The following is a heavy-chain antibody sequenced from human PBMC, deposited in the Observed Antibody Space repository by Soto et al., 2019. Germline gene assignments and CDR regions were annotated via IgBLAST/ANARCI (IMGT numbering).Heavy chain of an antibody. V-gene: IGHV3-66*01. CDR3: ARALVVGATPDTYDI. Sequence: EVQLVESGGGLVQPGGSLRLSCAASGFTVSSNYMTWVRQAPGKGLEWVSVIYSGGSTYYADSVKGRFTISRDSSKNTLYLQMNSLRAEDTAVFYCARALVVGATPDTYDIWGQGTMVTVSS. CDR2: IYSGGST. CDR1: GFTVSSNY. D-gene: IGHD2-15*01. J-gene: IGHJ3*02.